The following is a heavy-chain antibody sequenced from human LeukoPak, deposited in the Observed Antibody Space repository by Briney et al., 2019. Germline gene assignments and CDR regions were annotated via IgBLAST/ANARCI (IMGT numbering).Heavy chain of an antibody. CDR2: ISYDGSNK. CDR3: AKEGTSSGWYLFADY. D-gene: IGHD6-19*01. J-gene: IGHJ4*02. V-gene: IGHV3-30*18. Sequence: GRSLRLSCAASGFTFSSFGMHWVRQAPGKGLEWVTVISYDGSNKYYADSVKGRFTTSRDNSKNTLYLQMNSLRAEDTAVYYCAKEGTSSGWYLFADYWGQGTLVTVSS. CDR1: GFTFSSFG.